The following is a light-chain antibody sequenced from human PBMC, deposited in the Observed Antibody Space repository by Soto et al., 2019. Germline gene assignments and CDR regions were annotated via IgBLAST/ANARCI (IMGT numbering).Light chain of an antibody. J-gene: IGLJ1*01. CDR2: RNN. V-gene: IGLV1-47*01. CDR1: SSNIGSNY. CDR3: AAWDDSLSGPV. Sequence: QSVLNQPPSASGTPGQRGTISCSGSSSNIGSNYVYWYQQLPGTAPKLLIYRNNQRPSGVPDRFSGSKSGTSASLAISGLRSKDEADYYCAAWDDSLSGPVFGTGTKVTVL.